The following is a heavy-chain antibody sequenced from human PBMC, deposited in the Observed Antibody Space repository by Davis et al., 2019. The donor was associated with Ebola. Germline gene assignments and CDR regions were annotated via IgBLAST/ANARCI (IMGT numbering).Heavy chain of an antibody. Sequence: PGGSLRLSCAASGFTFSSYSMNWVRQAPGKGLEWVSSISSSSSYIYYADSVKGRFTISRDNAKNSLYLQMNSLRAEDTAVYYCASEGPGYSSSSGVLRYWGQGTLVTVSS. CDR3: ASEGPGYSSSSGVLRY. D-gene: IGHD6-6*01. J-gene: IGHJ4*02. CDR1: GFTFSSYS. V-gene: IGHV3-21*01. CDR2: ISSSSSYI.